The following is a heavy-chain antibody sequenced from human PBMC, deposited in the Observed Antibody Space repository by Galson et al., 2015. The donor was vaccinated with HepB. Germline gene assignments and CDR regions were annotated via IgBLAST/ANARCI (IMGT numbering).Heavy chain of an antibody. D-gene: IGHD5-12*01. J-gene: IGHJ5*02. CDR1: GFTFSYPW. CDR3: AEWLNT. V-gene: IGHV3-15*07. CDR2: IKSKTDGGTA. Sequence: SLRLSCAASGFTFSYPWMNWVRQAPGKGLEWVARIKSKTDGGTADYAAPVKGRFSISRDDSKNTLYLEMNSLKTEDTAVYYCAEWLNTWGRGTLVTVSS.